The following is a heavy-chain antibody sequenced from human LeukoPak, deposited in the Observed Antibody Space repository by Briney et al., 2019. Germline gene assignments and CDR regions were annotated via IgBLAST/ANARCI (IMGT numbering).Heavy chain of an antibody. V-gene: IGHV1-24*01. CDR2: FDPEDGET. J-gene: IGHJ4*02. CDR1: GYTLTELS. CDR3: ATASIRGIGGFVVVPAANRPIDY. D-gene: IGHD2-2*01. Sequence: GASVKVSCKVSGYTLTELSMHWVRQAPGKGLEWMGGFDPEDGETIYAQKFQGRVTMTEDTSTDTAYMELSSLRSEDTAVYYCATASIRGIGGFVVVPAANRPIDYWGQGTLVTVSS.